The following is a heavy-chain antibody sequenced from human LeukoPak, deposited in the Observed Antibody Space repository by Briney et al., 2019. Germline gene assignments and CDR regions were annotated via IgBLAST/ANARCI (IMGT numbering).Heavy chain of an antibody. CDR1: GYTFTGYY. J-gene: IGHJ5*02. Sequence: GASVKVSCKASGYTFTGYYMHWVRQAPGQGLEWMGWINPNSGGTNYAQKFQGRVTMTRDTSISTAYMELSRLRSDDTAVYYCARARAYYYDSSGKNWFDPWGQGTLVTVSS. CDR3: ARARAYYYDSSGKNWFDP. CDR2: INPNSGGT. V-gene: IGHV1-2*02. D-gene: IGHD3-22*01.